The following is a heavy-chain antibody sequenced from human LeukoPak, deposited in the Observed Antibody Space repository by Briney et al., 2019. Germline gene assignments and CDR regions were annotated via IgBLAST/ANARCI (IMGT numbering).Heavy chain of an antibody. D-gene: IGHD6-13*01. J-gene: IGHJ5*02. Sequence: PGRSLRLSWAASGFTFSSYGMHWVRQAPGRGRGWVAVIGFDGSNKYYADSVKGRFTISRDNSKNTLYLQMNSLRAEDTAVYYCARDGPGKAAAASPRFDPWGQGTLVTVSS. CDR2: IGFDGSNK. CDR3: ARDGPGKAAAASPRFDP. CDR1: GFTFSSYG. V-gene: IGHV3-33*01.